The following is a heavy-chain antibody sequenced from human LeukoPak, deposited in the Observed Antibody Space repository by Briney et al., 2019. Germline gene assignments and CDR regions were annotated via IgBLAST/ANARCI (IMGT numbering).Heavy chain of an antibody. J-gene: IGHJ4*02. CDR1: GFTVSSNY. V-gene: IGHV3-53*01. D-gene: IGHD1-26*01. CDR3: ASPLGWEQPLVY. Sequence: GGSLRLSCAASGFTVSSNYMSWVRQAPGKGLEWVSVIYSGGSTYYADSVKGRFTISRDNFKNTLYLQMNSLRAEDTAVYYCASPLGWEQPLVYWGQGTLVTVSS. CDR2: IYSGGST.